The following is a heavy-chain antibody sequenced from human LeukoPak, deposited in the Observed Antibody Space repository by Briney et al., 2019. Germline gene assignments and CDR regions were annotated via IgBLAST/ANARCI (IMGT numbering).Heavy chain of an antibody. D-gene: IGHD4-17*01. CDR2: IIPIFGTA. CDR1: GGTFSSYA. J-gene: IGHJ4*02. Sequence: SVKVSCKASGGTFSSYAISWVRQAPGQGLEWMGGIIPIFGTANYAQKFQGRVTITADESTSTAYMELSSLEASDTAMYYCASARHGDYVWDYWGQGTLVTVSS. V-gene: IGHV1-69*13. CDR3: ASARHGDYVWDY.